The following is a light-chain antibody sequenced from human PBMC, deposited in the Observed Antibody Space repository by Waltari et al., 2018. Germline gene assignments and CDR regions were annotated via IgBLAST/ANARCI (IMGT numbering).Light chain of an antibody. CDR2: KGS. J-gene: IGKJ5*01. V-gene: IGKV2-28*01. CDR1: QSLLNSNGYNY. CDR3: MHLLQTPVT. Sequence: DIVMTQSPLSLPVTPGEQASIFCRSSQSLLNSNGYNYLDWYLQKPGQSPQLLIYKGSNRASGVPDRFSGSGSGTDFTLEISRVEAEDVGIYYCMHLLQTPVTFGQGTRQEIK.